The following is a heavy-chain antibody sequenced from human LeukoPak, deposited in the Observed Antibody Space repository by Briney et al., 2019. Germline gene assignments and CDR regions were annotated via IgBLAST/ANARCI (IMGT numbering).Heavy chain of an antibody. CDR2: INHSGST. D-gene: IGHD6-19*01. Sequence: SETLSLTCAVYGGSFSGYYWSWLRQPPGKGLEWIGEINHSGSTNYNPSLKSRVTISVDTSKNQFSLKLSSVTAADTAVYYCARGRVSSGWYGDAFDIWGQGTMVTVSS. J-gene: IGHJ3*02. CDR1: GGSFSGYY. V-gene: IGHV4-34*01. CDR3: ARGRVSSGWYGDAFDI.